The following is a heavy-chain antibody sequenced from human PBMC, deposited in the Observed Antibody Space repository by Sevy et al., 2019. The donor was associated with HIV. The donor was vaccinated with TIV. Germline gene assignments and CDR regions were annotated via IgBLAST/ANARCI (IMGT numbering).Heavy chain of an antibody. CDR1: GFTFGGYA. D-gene: IGHD3-10*01. CDR2: IRSKDYGGTI. J-gene: IGHJ3*02. Sequence: GGSLRLSCTGSGFTFGGYALSWFRQAPGKGLEWVGFIRSKDYGGTIEYAASVKGRFIISRDDSKSIAYLQMDSLKTEDTAVYYCTTDLGVFYGSGSSGAFDIWGQGTMVTVSS. CDR3: TTDLGVFYGSGSSGAFDI. V-gene: IGHV3-49*03.